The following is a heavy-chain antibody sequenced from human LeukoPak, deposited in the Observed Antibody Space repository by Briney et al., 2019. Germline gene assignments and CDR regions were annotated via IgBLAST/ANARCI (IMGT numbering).Heavy chain of an antibody. CDR2: ISAGGDRT. Sequence: QPGGSLRLSCAASGFTFSSYAMSWVRQAPGKGLEWVSAISAGGDRTFYADSLKGRFTISRDNSKNTLFLQMNSLRAEDTAVYYCVPHGAGSYVSNQNWFDPWGQGTLVTVSS. CDR1: GFTFSSYA. J-gene: IGHJ5*02. D-gene: IGHD3-10*01. V-gene: IGHV3-23*01. CDR3: VPHGAGSYVSNQNWFDP.